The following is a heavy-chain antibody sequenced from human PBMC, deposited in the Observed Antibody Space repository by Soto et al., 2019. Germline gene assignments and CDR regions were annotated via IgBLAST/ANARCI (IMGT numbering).Heavy chain of an antibody. Sequence: SETLSLTCTVSGGSISSYYWSWIRQPPGKGLEWIGYIYYSGSTNYNPSLKSRVTISVDTSKNQFSLKLSSVTAADTAVYYCARGPYCSSTSCYGVAAAWLADYWGQGTLVTVSS. J-gene: IGHJ4*02. D-gene: IGHD2-2*01. CDR2: IYYSGST. CDR1: GGSISSYY. CDR3: ARGPYCSSTSCYGVAAAWLADY. V-gene: IGHV4-59*08.